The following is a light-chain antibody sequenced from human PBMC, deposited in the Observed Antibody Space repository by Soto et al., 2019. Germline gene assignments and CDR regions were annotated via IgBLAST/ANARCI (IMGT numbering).Light chain of an antibody. V-gene: IGKV1-5*01. Sequence: DIQLTQSPSTLSASVGDRLTTTCRASQSVSRRLAWYQQTPGKAPKLLIYDASSLESGVRSRCSGRGSGTECTLTISSLQPVDGATYCCRTYNSYCLHTFGQGAKVDIK. J-gene: IGKJ2*01. CDR1: QSVSRR. CDR2: DAS. CDR3: RTYNSYCLHT.